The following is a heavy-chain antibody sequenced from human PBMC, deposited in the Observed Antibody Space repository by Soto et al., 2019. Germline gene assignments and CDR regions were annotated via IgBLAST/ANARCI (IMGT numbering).Heavy chain of an antibody. Sequence: PGGSLRLSCAASQFTFSSYAMSWVRQAPGKGLEWVPRITSSGDITSYADSVKGRFTISRDNSKNTLYLQMNSLRAEDTAVYYCAKQSGGYNYGLFDYWGQGTLVTVSS. V-gene: IGHV3-23*01. D-gene: IGHD5-18*01. CDR1: QFTFSSYA. CDR2: ITSSGDIT. J-gene: IGHJ4*02. CDR3: AKQSGGYNYGLFDY.